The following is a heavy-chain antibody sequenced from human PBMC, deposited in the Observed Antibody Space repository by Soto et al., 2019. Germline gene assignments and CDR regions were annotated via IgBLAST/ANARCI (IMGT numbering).Heavy chain of an antibody. CDR3: ARPGYSNYGTGVDV. J-gene: IGHJ6*02. Sequence: EVQLVESGGGLVQPGGSLRLSCAASGFTFSVYWMHWVRQAPGKGLVWVSRIDSDGSTTSYADSVKGRFTISRDNAKSTLYLQMNGLRAEDTAVYYCARPGYSNYGTGVDVWCQGTTVTVSS. CDR1: GFTFSVYW. CDR2: IDSDGSTT. V-gene: IGHV3-74*01. D-gene: IGHD4-4*01.